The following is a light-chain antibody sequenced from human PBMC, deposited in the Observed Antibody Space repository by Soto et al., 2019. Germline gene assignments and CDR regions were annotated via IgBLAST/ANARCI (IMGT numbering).Light chain of an antibody. J-gene: IGLJ2*01. CDR3: SSYAGSNNFV. CDR2: EVS. CDR1: SSDVGGYNY. Sequence: QSVLTQPPSASGSPGQSVTISCTGTSSDVGGYNYVSWYQQHPGKAPKLMIYEVSKRPSGVPDRFSGSKSGNTASLTVSGLQAEDEADYYSSSYAGSNNFVFGRATKLTVL. V-gene: IGLV2-8*01.